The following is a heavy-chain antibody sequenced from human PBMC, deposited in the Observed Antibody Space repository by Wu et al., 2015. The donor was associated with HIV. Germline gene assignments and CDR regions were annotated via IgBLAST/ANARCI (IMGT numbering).Heavy chain of an antibody. CDR2: INPISRGT. D-gene: IGHD3-22*01. Sequence: QVQLVQSGAEVKQPGSSVQVSCKVSGGTFSSYAISWVRQAPGQGLEWMGMINPISRGTVYAQKFQGRVTMTGDTSTTTVYMEMSSLRSEDTAMYYCARTTLYDRTGSYYGFDYWGQGTLVTVSS. CDR3: ARTTLYDRTGSYYGFDY. CDR1: GGTFSSYA. J-gene: IGHJ4*02. V-gene: IGHV1-69*04.